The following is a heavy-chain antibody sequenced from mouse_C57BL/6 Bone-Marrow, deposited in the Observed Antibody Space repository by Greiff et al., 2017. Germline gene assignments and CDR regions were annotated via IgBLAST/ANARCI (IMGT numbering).Heavy chain of an antibody. J-gene: IGHJ2*01. D-gene: IGHD1-1*02. Sequence: QVQLQQSGPELVKPGASVKISCKASGYAFSSSWMNWVKQRPGKGLEWIGRIYPGDGGTNYNGKFKGKATLTADKSSSTAYMQLSRLTSEDSAVYFCARPSTLWEYYVDYWGQGTTLTGSS. CDR1: GYAFSSSW. CDR3: ARPSTLWEYYVDY. CDR2: IYPGDGGT. V-gene: IGHV1-82*01.